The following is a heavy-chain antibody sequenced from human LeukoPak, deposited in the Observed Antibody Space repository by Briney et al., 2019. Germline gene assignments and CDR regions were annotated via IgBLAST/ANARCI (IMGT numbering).Heavy chain of an antibody. J-gene: IGHJ4*02. D-gene: IGHD1-1*01. Sequence: SETPSLTCTVSGGSISSYYWSWIRQPPGKGLEWIGYIYYSGSTNYNPSLKSRVTISVDTSKNQFSLKLSSVTAADTAVYYCARGRDWNPPGYFDYWGREPWSPSPQ. CDR1: GGSISSYY. CDR2: IYYSGST. CDR3: ARGRDWNPPGYFDY. V-gene: IGHV4-59*08.